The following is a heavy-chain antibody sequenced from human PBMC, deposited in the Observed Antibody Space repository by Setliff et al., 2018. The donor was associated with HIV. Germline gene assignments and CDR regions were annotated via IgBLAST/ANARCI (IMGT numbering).Heavy chain of an antibody. CDR3: ARDPSSGIYYDSSGQYFQN. J-gene: IGHJ1*01. Sequence: ASVQVSCKASGYSFTDYYIHWVRQAPGQGLEWMGWINPKSDGTNYAQKFQGRVSMTIDTSTSTAYMGLRSLRPDDTAVYFCARDPSSGIYYDSSGQYFQNWGQGTLVTVSS. CDR1: GYSFTDYY. D-gene: IGHD3-22*01. CDR2: INPKSDGT. V-gene: IGHV1-2*02.